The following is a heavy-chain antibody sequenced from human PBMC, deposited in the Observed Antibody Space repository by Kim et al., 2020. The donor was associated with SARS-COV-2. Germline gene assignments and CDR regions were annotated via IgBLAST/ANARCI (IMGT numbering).Heavy chain of an antibody. Sequence: ASVKVSCKASGYTFTSYHINWVRQAAGQGLEWMGWMDPVSGGTGYAQKVQGRVTMTRDTSISTAYMELSSLRSEDTAVYFCVRTIGWGSQYWIFDLWGRG. V-gene: IGHV1-8*01. J-gene: IGHJ2*01. CDR2: MDPVSGGT. CDR3: VRTIGWGSQYWIFDL. CDR1: GYTFTSYH. D-gene: IGHD7-27*01.